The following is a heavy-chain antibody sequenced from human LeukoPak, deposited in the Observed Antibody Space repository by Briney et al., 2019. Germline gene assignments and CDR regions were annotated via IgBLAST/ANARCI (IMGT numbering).Heavy chain of an antibody. V-gene: IGHV4-59*01. Sequence: SATLSLTCTVSGDSIGSFYWSWIRQPPGKGLEWIGYIFYSGSTSYKPSLKSRVTISVDTSKNQFSLKLSSVTAADTAVYYCARTGGATGPYYFDFWGQGTLVTVSS. D-gene: IGHD1-1*01. CDR2: IFYSGST. CDR1: GDSIGSFY. CDR3: ARTGGATGPYYFDF. J-gene: IGHJ4*02.